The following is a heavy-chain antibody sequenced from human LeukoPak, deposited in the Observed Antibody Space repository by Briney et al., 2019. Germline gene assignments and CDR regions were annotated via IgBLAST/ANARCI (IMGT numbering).Heavy chain of an antibody. Sequence: PGGSLRLSCAASGFTLSDSAMHWVRQASGKGLEWVGRIRSKPNNYATAYAESVKGRFTISGDDSKNTAYLQMDSLKIEDTAVYYCARHSPDADSGFYASWGQGTLVTVSS. D-gene: IGHD6-19*01. CDR3: ARHSPDADSGFYAS. CDR2: IRSKPNNYAT. J-gene: IGHJ5*02. CDR1: GFTLSDSA. V-gene: IGHV3-73*01.